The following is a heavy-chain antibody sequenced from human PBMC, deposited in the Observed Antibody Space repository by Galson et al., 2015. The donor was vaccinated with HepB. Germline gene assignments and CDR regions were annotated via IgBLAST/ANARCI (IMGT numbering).Heavy chain of an antibody. CDR2: IIPILGIA. D-gene: IGHD3-10*01. J-gene: IGHJ4*02. Sequence: SVKVSCKASGGTFSSYTISWVRQAPGQGLEWMGRIIPILGIANYAQKFQGRVTITADKSTSTAYMELSSLRSEDTAVYYCARSQVVREEGGLDYWGQGTLVTVSS. CDR3: ARSQVVREEGGLDY. V-gene: IGHV1-69*02. CDR1: GGTFSSYT.